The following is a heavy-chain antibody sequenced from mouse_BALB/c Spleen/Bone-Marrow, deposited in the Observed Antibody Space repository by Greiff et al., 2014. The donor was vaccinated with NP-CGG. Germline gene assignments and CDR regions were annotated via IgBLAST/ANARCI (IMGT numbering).Heavy chain of an antibody. V-gene: IGHV1-4*01. CDR3: AIEARTGACSPF. CDR2: IVPSSDYT. D-gene: IGHD4-1*01. CDR1: GYTFTSYT. Sequence: VQLQQSGAQLARPGASVKMSCKASGYTFTSYTMQWIRQRPGQGLEWIGYIVPSSDYTNYNQNFKDKATLTADKSSSTAYMQLNSLTSEDFAVYYCAIEARTGACSPFRGPRTLVTVSA. J-gene: IGHJ3*01.